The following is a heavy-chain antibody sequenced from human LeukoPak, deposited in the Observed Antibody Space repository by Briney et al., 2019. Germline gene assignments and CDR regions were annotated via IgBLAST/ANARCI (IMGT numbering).Heavy chain of an antibody. CDR1: GFTFDDYA. J-gene: IGHJ4*02. CDR2: ISSSSSYI. D-gene: IGHD4-23*01. V-gene: IGHV3-21*01. Sequence: GGSLRLSCAASGFTFDDYAMHWVRQAPGKGLEWVSSISSSSSYIYYADSVKGRFTISRDNAKNSLYLQMNSLRAEDTAVYYCARADYGGNPGYWGQGTLVTVSS. CDR3: ARADYGGNPGY.